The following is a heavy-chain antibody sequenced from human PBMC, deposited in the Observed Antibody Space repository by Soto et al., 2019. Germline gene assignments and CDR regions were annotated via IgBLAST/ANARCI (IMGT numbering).Heavy chain of an antibody. V-gene: IGHV3-23*01. CDR2: ISGSGGST. J-gene: IGHJ4*02. CDR3: AKIAGYIVVVVAAFDY. CDR1: GFTFSSYA. D-gene: IGHD2-15*01. Sequence: EVQLLESGGGLVQPGGSLRLSCAASGFTFSSYAMSWVRQAPGKGLEWVSAISGSGGSTYYADSVKGRFTISRDNSKNTLYLQMNSLRAEDTAVYYCAKIAGYIVVVVAAFDYWGQGTLVTVSS.